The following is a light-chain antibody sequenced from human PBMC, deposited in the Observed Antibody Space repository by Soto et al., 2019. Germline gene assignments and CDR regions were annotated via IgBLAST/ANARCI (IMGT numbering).Light chain of an antibody. CDR3: QQRSPWPPFS. J-gene: IGKJ3*01. Sequence: IGLTQSPATLSWSVVERATLSCRASQSIGSYLAWYQHKLGQPPRLLIYDASNRATGIPVRFSGSGSGTDFTLTISSLEPEDFAVYYCQQRSPWPPFSFGPGTKVDIK. V-gene: IGKV3-11*01. CDR2: DAS. CDR1: QSIGSY.